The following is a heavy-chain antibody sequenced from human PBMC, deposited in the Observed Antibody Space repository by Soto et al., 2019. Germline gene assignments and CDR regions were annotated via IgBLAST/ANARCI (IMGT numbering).Heavy chain of an antibody. CDR1: GFTFSPYA. J-gene: IGHJ4*02. Sequence: GGSLRLSCAASGFTFSPYAMSGVRQAPGKGLEWVSGISGSGGSTYYADSVKGRFTISRDKSKSMLYLQMNVLRAEDTAIYYCAKGQPAPVTYFDSWGQGTLVTVSS. CDR2: ISGSGGST. D-gene: IGHD2-21*02. CDR3: AKGQPAPVTYFDS. V-gene: IGHV3-23*01.